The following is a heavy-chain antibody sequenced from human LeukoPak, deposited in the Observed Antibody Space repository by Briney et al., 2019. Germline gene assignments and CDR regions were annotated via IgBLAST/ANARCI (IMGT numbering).Heavy chain of an antibody. CDR2: IKQDGSEK. Sequence: GGSLRLSCAASGFTFSSYWMSWVRQAPGKGLEWVANIKQDGSEKYYVDSVKGRFTISRDNAKNPLYLQMNSLRAEDTAVYYCARGLRNYYDSSGLDAFDIWGQGTMVTVSS. J-gene: IGHJ3*02. D-gene: IGHD3-22*01. CDR3: ARGLRNYYDSSGLDAFDI. CDR1: GFTFSSYW. V-gene: IGHV3-7*01.